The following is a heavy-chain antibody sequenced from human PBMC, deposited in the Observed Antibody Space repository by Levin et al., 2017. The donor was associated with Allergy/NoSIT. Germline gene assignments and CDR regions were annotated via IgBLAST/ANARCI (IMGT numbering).Heavy chain of an antibody. J-gene: IGHJ6*02. V-gene: IGHV4-61*03. D-gene: IGHD5/OR15-5a*01. CDR3: ARNRIIVSGGNDYYYGMDV. Sequence: TGGSLRLSCTVSGGSVNSGTYYWSWIRQPPGKGLEWIGYINYRGGTKYNPSLNSRITISVDTSRKGFSLKLTSVTAADTAVYYCARNRIIVSGGNDYYYGMDVWGQGTTVTVSS. CDR1: GGSVNSGTYY. CDR2: INYRGGT.